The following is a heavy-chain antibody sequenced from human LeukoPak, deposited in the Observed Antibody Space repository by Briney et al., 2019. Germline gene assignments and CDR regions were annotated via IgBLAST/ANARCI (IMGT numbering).Heavy chain of an antibody. CDR2: ISLAGQT. CDR1: GGSISGTNW. V-gene: IGHV4-4*02. Sequence: PSGTLSLTCGVSGGSISGTNWWSWVRQAPGQGLEWIGAISLAGQTNYNPSLNGRVTMSLDKSSNQLSLNLTSVTAADTATYYCSRESGAFCPFGYWGQGTLVIVSS. D-gene: IGHD1-26*01. J-gene: IGHJ4*02. CDR3: SRESGAFCPFGY.